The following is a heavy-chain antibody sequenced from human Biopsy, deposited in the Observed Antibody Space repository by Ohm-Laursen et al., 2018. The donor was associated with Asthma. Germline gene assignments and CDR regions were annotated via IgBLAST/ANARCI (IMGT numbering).Heavy chain of an antibody. CDR3: ARATVAAAGND. J-gene: IGHJ4*02. CDR2: MSFDGRQT. V-gene: IGHV3-30*03. Sequence: SLRLSCTASGFSFNSYGMHWVRQAPGKGLEWVAVMSFDGRQTYYADSVKGRFTISRDNSKNTLYLQMNSLRADDTAVYFCARATVAAAGNDWGQGTLVTVSS. D-gene: IGHD6-13*01. CDR1: GFSFNSYG.